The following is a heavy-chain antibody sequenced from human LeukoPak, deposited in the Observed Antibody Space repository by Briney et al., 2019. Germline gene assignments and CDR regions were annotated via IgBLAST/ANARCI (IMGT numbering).Heavy chain of an antibody. V-gene: IGHV3-7*01. Sequence: GGSLRLSCAASEFTFFTYWMSWVRQAPGKGLEWVANIKQDGSEKYYVDSVKGRFTISRDNAKNSLYLQMNSLRAEDTAMYYCARDLYRIVVVPHYFDYWGQGTLVTVSS. CDR3: ARDLYRIVVVPHYFDY. J-gene: IGHJ4*02. CDR2: IKQDGSEK. D-gene: IGHD3-22*01. CDR1: EFTFFTYW.